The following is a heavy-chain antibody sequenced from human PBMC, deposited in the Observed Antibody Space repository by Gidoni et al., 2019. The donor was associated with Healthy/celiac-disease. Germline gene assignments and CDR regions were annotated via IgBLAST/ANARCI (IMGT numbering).Heavy chain of an antibody. J-gene: IGHJ3*02. D-gene: IGHD3-10*01. V-gene: IGHV4-61*02. CDR2: IYTSGST. CDR1: GGSISSGSYY. CDR3: ARESITMVLDAFDI. Sequence: QVQLQESGPGLVKPSQTLSLTCTVSGGSISSGSYYWSWIRQPAGKGLEWIGRIYTSGSTNYNPSLKSRVTISVDTSKNQFSLKLSSVTAADTAVYYCARESITMVLDAFDIWGQGTMVTVSS.